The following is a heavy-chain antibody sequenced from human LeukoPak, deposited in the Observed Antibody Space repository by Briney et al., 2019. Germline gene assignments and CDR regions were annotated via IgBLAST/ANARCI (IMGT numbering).Heavy chain of an antibody. V-gene: IGHV1-2*02. CDR2: INSKSGGT. Sequence: APVQVSCKASGYTFTGYYMHWVRQAPGQGLEWMGWINSKSGGTNYAQKFQGRVTMTWDTSISAAYMELSRLRSDDTAVYYCARSMAPSGSFYFQHWGQGTLVTVSS. D-gene: IGHD6-13*01. CDR3: ARSMAPSGSFYFQH. J-gene: IGHJ1*01. CDR1: GYTFTGYY.